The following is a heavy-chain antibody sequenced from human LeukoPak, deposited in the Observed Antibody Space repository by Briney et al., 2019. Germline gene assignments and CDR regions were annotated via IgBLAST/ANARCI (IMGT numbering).Heavy chain of an antibody. D-gene: IGHD3-10*01. CDR1: GYTFTGYY. J-gene: IGHJ6*04. CDR2: INPNSGGT. Sequence: ASVKVSCTASGYTFTGYYMHWVRQAPGQGLEWMGWINPNSGGTNYAQKFQGWVTMTRDTSISTAYMELSRLRSDDTAVYYCARERYYYGSGSYRYYYYGMDVWGKGTTVTVSS. V-gene: IGHV1-2*04. CDR3: ARERYYYGSGSYRYYYYGMDV.